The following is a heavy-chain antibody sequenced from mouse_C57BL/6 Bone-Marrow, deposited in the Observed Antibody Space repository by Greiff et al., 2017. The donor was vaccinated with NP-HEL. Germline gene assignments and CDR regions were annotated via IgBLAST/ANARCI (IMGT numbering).Heavy chain of an antibody. Sequence: VQLQQSGAELVKPGASVKISCKASGYAFSSYWMNWVKERPGKGLEWIGQIYPGDGDTKSNGKFKGKATLTADKSSSPAYMQASSLTSEDSAFYFCARGDYGSSRFGYAMDYWGQGTSVTVSS. D-gene: IGHD1-1*01. CDR3: ARGDYGSSRFGYAMDY. V-gene: IGHV1-80*01. J-gene: IGHJ4*01. CDR2: IYPGDGDT. CDR1: GYAFSSYW.